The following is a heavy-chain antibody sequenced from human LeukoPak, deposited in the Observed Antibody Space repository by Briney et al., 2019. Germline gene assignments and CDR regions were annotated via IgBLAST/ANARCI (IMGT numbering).Heavy chain of an antibody. CDR2: INWNGATT. Sequence: GGSLRLSCAASGFTFYESCFIWVRHPPGKGLEWVSGINWNGATTAYADSVRGRFTISRDNAKPSLFLQMDSLRADDTAFYFFPRSVGTAGPDFFHDGGQGTLVTVPS. CDR1: GFTFYESC. D-gene: IGHD1-26*01. CDR3: PRSVGTAGPDFFHD. J-gene: IGHJ4*02. V-gene: IGHV3-20*04.